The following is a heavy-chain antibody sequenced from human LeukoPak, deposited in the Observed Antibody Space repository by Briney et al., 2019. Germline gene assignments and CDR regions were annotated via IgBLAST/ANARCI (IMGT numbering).Heavy chain of an antibody. V-gene: IGHV3-53*01. D-gene: IGHD3-10*01. Sequence: PGGSLRLSCAASGFTVSSNYMSGARQAPGKGLEWVSVIYSGGSTYYADSVKGRFTISRDNSKNTLYLQMNSLRAEDTAVYYCARGGYGSGSYFDYWGQGTLVTVS. CDR3: ARGGYGSGSYFDY. CDR1: GFTVSSNY. J-gene: IGHJ4*02. CDR2: IYSGGST.